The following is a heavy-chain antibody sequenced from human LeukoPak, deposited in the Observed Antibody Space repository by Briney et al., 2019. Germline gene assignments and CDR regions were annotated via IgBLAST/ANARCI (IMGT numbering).Heavy chain of an antibody. CDR1: GFTVSSNY. V-gene: IGHV3-66*01. D-gene: IGHD4-17*01. J-gene: IGHJ4*02. CDR2: IYSGGST. Sequence: GGSLRLSCAASGFTVSSNYMSWVRQAPGKGLEWVSVIYSGGSTYYADSVKGRFTISRDNSKNTLYLQMNSLRAEDTAVYYCARNRNDYGDYVYDSWGQGTLVTVSS. CDR3: ARNRNDYGDYVYDS.